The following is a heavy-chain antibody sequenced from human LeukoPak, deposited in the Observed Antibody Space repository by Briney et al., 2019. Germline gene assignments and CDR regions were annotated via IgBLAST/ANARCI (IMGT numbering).Heavy chain of an antibody. D-gene: IGHD1-20*01. CDR1: GFTLSTYA. CDR3: AKDGYNWIAFDD. V-gene: IGHV3-23*01. J-gene: IGHJ4*02. CDR2: ISGTGFTT. Sequence: GGSLRLSCAASGFTLSTYAMHWVRQAPGKGLEWVAYISGTGFTTYYADSVKGRFTISSDSSKNTLFLQMNSLRAEDTAIYYCAKDGYNWIAFDDWGQGSLVTVSS.